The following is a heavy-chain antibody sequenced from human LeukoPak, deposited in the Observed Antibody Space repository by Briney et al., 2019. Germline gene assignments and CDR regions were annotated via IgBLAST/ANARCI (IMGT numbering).Heavy chain of an antibody. Sequence: SETLSLTCTVSGGSISSYYWSWIRQPPGKGLEWIGYIYYSGSTNYNPPLKSRVTISVDTSKNQFSPKLSSVTAADTAVYYCARDPEYSSSWYSGAFDIWGQGTMVTVSS. CDR2: IYYSGST. CDR1: GGSISSYY. D-gene: IGHD6-13*01. CDR3: ARDPEYSSSWYSGAFDI. J-gene: IGHJ3*02. V-gene: IGHV4-59*01.